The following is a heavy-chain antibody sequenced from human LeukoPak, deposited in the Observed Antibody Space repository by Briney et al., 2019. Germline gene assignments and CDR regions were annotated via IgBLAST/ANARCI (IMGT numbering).Heavy chain of an antibody. CDR1: GFTFSSYA. CDR3: AKGLGEATAYDFDY. D-gene: IGHD3-16*01. CDR2: ISGSGGST. J-gene: IGHJ4*02. V-gene: IGHV3-23*01. Sequence: GGSLRLSCAASGFTFSSYAMSWVRQAPGKGLEWVSAISGSGGSTYYADSVKGRFTISRDNSKNTLYLQMNSLRAEDTVVYYCAKGLGEATAYDFDYWGQGTLVTVSS.